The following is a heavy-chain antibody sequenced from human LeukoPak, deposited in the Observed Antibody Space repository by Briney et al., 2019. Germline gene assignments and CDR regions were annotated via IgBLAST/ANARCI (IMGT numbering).Heavy chain of an antibody. J-gene: IGHJ4*02. CDR2: ISAGGGAT. V-gene: IGHV3-23*01. Sequence: GGSLRLSCAASGFTFSSYAMSWVRQAPGKGLEWVSVISAGGGATYYADSVKGRFSISRDNSKNTLYVQMNSLRAEDTAVYYCAKAYLGLRHCSGGSCYGVDSWGQGTLVTVSS. CDR3: AKAYLGLRHCSGGSCYGVDS. D-gene: IGHD2-15*01. CDR1: GFTFSSYA.